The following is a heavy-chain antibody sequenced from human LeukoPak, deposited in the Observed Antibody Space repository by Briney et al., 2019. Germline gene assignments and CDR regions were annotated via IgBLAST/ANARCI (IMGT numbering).Heavy chain of an antibody. CDR1: GFTFSTNW. CDR3: ARGVPGYYGLDY. D-gene: IGHD3-22*01. V-gene: IGHV3-74*01. J-gene: IGHJ4*02. Sequence: GGSLRLSCEASGFTFSTNWMHWVRQVPGKGLLWVSRLNGHGTSASYAESVTGRFTISRDNAKNTLYLQLNSLTVDDTAVYYCARGVPGYYGLDYCGQGTLVTVSS. CDR2: LNGHGTSA.